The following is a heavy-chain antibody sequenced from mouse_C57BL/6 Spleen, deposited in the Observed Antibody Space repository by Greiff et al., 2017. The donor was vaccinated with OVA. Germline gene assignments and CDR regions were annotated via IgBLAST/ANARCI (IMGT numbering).Heavy chain of an antibody. J-gene: IGHJ3*01. CDR3: ARTDRSGYVGD. CDR2: IYPGDGDT. CDR1: GYAFSSYW. Sequence: VKVVESGAELVKPGASVKISCKASGYAFSSYWMTWVKQRPGKGLEWIGQIYPGDGDTNYNGKFTGKATLTADNSSSTAYMKLSSLTSEESAVYFCARTDRSGYVGDWGQGTLVTVSA. D-gene: IGHD3-2*02. V-gene: IGHV1-80*01.